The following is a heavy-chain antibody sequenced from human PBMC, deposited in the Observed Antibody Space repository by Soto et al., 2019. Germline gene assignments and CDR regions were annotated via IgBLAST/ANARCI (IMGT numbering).Heavy chain of an antibody. CDR2: INPNSGGT. J-gene: IGHJ6*02. Sequence: ASVKVSCKASGYTFTGYYMHWVRQAPGQGLEWMGWINPNSGGTNYAQKFQGRVTMTRDTSISTAYMELSRLRSDDTAVYYCARDLDTITMVRGVTMGYYGMDVWGQGTPVTVSS. D-gene: IGHD3-10*01. V-gene: IGHV1-2*02. CDR1: GYTFTGYY. CDR3: ARDLDTITMVRGVTMGYYGMDV.